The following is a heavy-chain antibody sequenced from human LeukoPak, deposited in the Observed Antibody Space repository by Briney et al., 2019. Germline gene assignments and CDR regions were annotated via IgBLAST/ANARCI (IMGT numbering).Heavy chain of an antibody. Sequence: PGGSLRLSCAAPGFTFSSYGMHWVRQAPGKGLEWVAVIWYDGSNKYYADSVKGRFTISRVNSKNTLYLQMNSLRAEDTAVYYCAKVGGLMPHFDYWGQGTLVTVSS. CDR2: IWYDGSNK. CDR3: AKVGGLMPHFDY. D-gene: IGHD3-16*01. V-gene: IGHV3-33*06. CDR1: GFTFSSYG. J-gene: IGHJ4*02.